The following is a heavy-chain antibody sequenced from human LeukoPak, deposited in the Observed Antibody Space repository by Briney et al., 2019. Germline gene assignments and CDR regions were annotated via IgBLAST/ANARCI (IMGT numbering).Heavy chain of an antibody. J-gene: IGHJ6*03. Sequence: SETLSLTCAVYGGSFSGYYWSWIRQPPGKGLEWIGEVNHSGSTNYNPSLKSRVTISVDTSKNQFSLKLSSVTAADTAVYYCARTNTMVRGVIITYYYYYMDVWGKGTTVTVSS. D-gene: IGHD3-10*01. CDR2: VNHSGST. V-gene: IGHV4-34*01. CDR3: ARTNTMVRGVIITYYYYYMDV. CDR1: GGSFSGYY.